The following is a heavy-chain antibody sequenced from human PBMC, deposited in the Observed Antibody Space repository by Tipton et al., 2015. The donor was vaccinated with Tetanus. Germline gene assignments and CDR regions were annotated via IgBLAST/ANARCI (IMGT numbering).Heavy chain of an antibody. Sequence: SLRLSCAASGFTFNTYWMSWARQAPGKGLEWVANIKYDESEKYYVDSVKGRFTISRDNAKNSLYLQMNSLRVDDTAVYYCARGMSFDPWGQGTLFTVSS. CDR1: GFTFNTYW. CDR2: IKYDESEK. CDR3: ARGMSFDP. V-gene: IGHV3-7*01. J-gene: IGHJ5*02.